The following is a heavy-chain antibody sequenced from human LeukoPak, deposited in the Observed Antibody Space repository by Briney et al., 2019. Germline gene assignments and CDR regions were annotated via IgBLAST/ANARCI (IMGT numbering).Heavy chain of an antibody. D-gene: IGHD3-9*01. CDR3: ARQSGLRYFDWTY. CDR2: IYYSGST. CDR1: GGSISSSSYY. J-gene: IGHJ1*01. V-gene: IGHV4-39*01. Sequence: PSETLSLTCTVSGGSISSSSYYWGWIRQPPGKGLEWIGSIYYSGSTYYNPSLKSRVTISVDTSKNQFSLKLSSVTAADTAMYYCARQSGLRYFDWTYWGQGNLVTVSS.